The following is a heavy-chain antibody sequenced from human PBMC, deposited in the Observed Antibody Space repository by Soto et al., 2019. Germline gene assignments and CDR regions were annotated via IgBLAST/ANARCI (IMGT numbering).Heavy chain of an antibody. Sequence: SETLSLTCTVSGGSISSYYWSWIRQPPGKGLEWIGYIYYSGSTNYNPSLKSRVTISVDTSKNQFSLKLSSVTAADTAVYYCARDHRSGSIAARPGWFDPWGQGTLVTVSS. D-gene: IGHD6-6*01. CDR2: IYYSGST. J-gene: IGHJ5*02. CDR1: GGSISSYY. CDR3: ARDHRSGSIAARPGWFDP. V-gene: IGHV4-59*01.